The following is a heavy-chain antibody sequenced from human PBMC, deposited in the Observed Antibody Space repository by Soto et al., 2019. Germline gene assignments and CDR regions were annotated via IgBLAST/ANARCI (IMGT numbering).Heavy chain of an antibody. D-gene: IGHD6-13*01. CDR1: GSTFTSSA. Sequence: SVKVSCKASGSTFTSSAVQWVRQARGQRLEWIGWIVVGSGNTNYAQKFQERVTITRDMSTSTAYMELSSLRSEDTAVYYCAAGLAGTLEDWFDPWGQGTLVTVSS. CDR2: IVVGSGNT. J-gene: IGHJ5*02. CDR3: AAGLAGTLEDWFDP. V-gene: IGHV1-58*01.